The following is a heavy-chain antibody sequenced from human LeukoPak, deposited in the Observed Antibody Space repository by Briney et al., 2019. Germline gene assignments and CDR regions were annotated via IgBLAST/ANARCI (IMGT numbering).Heavy chain of an antibody. J-gene: IGHJ4*02. Sequence: SETLSLTCAVYGGSFSGYYWSWIRQPPGKGLEWIGEINHSGSTNYNPSLKSRVTISVDTSKNQFPLKLSSVTAADTAVYYCARGRVLLWFGELLFYFDYWGQGTLVTVSS. V-gene: IGHV4-34*01. D-gene: IGHD3-10*01. CDR2: INHSGST. CDR3: ARGRVLLWFGELLFYFDY. CDR1: GGSFSGYY.